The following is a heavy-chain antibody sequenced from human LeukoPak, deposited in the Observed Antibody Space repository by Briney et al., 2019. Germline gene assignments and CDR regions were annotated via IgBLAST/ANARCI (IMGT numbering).Heavy chain of an antibody. CDR2: ISSNGGST. D-gene: IGHD6-13*01. J-gene: IGHJ6*02. CDR1: GFTFSSYA. Sequence: GGSLRLSCAASGFTFSSYARHWVRQAPGKGLEYVSAISSNGGSTYYANSVKGRFTISRDNSKNTLYLQMGSLRAEDMAVYYCARGGIAAAGYYYYYGMYVWGQGTTVTVSS. V-gene: IGHV3-64*01. CDR3: ARGGIAAAGYYYYYGMYV.